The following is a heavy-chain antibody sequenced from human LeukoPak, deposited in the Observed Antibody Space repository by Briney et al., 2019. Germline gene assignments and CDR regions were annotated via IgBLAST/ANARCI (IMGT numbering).Heavy chain of an antibody. CDR2: ILYTGST. D-gene: IGHD3-10*01. CDR3: ARGGYYGSGNDFRFDP. J-gene: IGHJ5*02. V-gene: IGHV4-59*01. CDR1: GRSISSYY. Sequence: PSESLSLTCTVSGRSISSYYWSWIRQSPGTGLECIGYILYTGSTNYNPSLKSRVTISVETSKNQLSLKLKSVPAADTAVYYCARGGYYGSGNDFRFDPWGQGTLVTVSS.